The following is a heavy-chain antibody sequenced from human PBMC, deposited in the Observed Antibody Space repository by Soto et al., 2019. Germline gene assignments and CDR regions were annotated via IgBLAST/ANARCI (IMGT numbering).Heavy chain of an antibody. J-gene: IGHJ4*02. CDR3: ARDPGIAAPGYYFDY. D-gene: IGHD6-13*01. CDR2: ISYDGSNK. CDR1: GFTFSSYA. V-gene: IGHV3-30-3*01. Sequence: GGSLRLSCAASGFTFSSYAMHWVRQAPGKGLEWVAVISYDGSNKYYADSVKGRFTISRDNSKNTLYLQMNSLRAEDTAVYYCARDPGIAAPGYYFDYWGQGTLVTVSS.